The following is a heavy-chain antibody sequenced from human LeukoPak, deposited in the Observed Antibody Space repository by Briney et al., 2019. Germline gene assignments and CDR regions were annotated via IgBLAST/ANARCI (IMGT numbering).Heavy chain of an antibody. Sequence: SVKVSCKASGATFSSSAISWVRRAPGQGLEWIGGVIPILGTTNYAQKFQDRVSITTDESTSTAYLELSSLRSVDTAVYYCARDDASATMGFDSWGQGTLVTVSS. V-gene: IGHV1-69*05. J-gene: IGHJ4*02. D-gene: IGHD1-26*01. CDR1: GATFSSSA. CDR3: ARDDASATMGFDS. CDR2: VIPILGTT.